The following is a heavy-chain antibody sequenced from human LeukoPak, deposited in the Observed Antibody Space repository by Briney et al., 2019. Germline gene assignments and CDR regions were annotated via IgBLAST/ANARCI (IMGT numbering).Heavy chain of an antibody. Sequence: SETLSLTCTVSGGSISSSSYYWGWIRQPPGKGLEWIGEINHSGSTNYNPSLKSRVTISVDTSKNQFSLKLSSVTAADTAVYYCARQGHIVVVPAAIYYYYYYMDVWGKGTTVTVSS. CDR2: INHSGST. CDR1: GGSISSSSYY. CDR3: ARQGHIVVVPAAIYYYYYYMDV. D-gene: IGHD2-2*01. J-gene: IGHJ6*03. V-gene: IGHV4-39*01.